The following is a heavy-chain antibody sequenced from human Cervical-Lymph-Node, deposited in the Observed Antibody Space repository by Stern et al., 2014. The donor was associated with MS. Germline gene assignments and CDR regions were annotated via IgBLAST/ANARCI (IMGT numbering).Heavy chain of an antibody. J-gene: IGHJ4*02. CDR3: ARGHIPYAYNYLFDY. CDR1: GFTFSSYG. V-gene: IGHV3-33*01. CDR2: AWYDGSTA. D-gene: IGHD5-24*01. Sequence: VQLLESGGGVVQPGTSLRLSCAASGFTFSSYGMPWVRQAPGKGLEWVGLAWYDGSTAYYTNSVKGRFTISRDNSKNTLSLQMNSLTAEDTAVYYCARGHIPYAYNYLFDYWGQGTLVTVSS.